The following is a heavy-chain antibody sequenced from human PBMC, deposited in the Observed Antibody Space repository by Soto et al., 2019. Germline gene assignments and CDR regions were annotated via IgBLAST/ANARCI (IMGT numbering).Heavy chain of an antibody. J-gene: IGHJ6*02. CDR2: IYPGDSDP. CDR3: ARLVVTNYYYYYYGMDV. V-gene: IGHV5-51*01. Sequence: GESLKISCKASGYNFSSYCIGGVRQMPGKGLEWMGIIYPGDSDPRYSPSFQGQVTISADKSISTTYLQWSSLKASDTAMYYCARLVVTNYYYYYYGMDVWGQGTTVTVSS. D-gene: IGHD3-22*01. CDR1: GYNFSSYC.